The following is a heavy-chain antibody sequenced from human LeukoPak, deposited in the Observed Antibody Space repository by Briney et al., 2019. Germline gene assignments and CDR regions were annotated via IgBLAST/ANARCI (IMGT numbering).Heavy chain of an antibody. V-gene: IGHV3-74*01. CDR3: ARERVYYFDY. J-gene: IGHJ4*02. CDR1: GFTFSSYW. CDR2: INNDGSST. Sequence: GGPLRLSCAAAGFTFSSYWMHWVRQAPGKGLVWVSRINNDGSSTSYADSVKGRLTISRDHDKNTLYLQMKSLRDEHTEVYYCARERVYYFDYWGRQTLVTVSS.